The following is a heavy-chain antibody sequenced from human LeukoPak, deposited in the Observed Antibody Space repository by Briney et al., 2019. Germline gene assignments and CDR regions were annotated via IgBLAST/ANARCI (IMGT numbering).Heavy chain of an antibody. Sequence: GGSLRLSCAASGFTFSSYAMSWVRQAPGKGLEWVSTISNSDGSTYYADSVKGRFTISRDNSKNTLYLQMNSLRAEDTAVYYCARGGYGSDYWGQGTLVTVSS. J-gene: IGHJ4*02. CDR2: ISNSDGST. V-gene: IGHV3-23*01. D-gene: IGHD3-10*01. CDR3: ARGGYGSDY. CDR1: GFTFSSYA.